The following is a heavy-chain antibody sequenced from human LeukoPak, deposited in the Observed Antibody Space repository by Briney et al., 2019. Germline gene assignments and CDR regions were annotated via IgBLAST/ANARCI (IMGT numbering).Heavy chain of an antibody. V-gene: IGHV4-61*01. Sequence: SETLSLTCTVTGDSVSSGSSYWSWIRQPPGKGLEWIGYIYHSGSTNYNPSLKSRVTISLDTSKNQFSLKLSSVTAADTAVYYCARVRVGATQYFDYWGQGTLVTVSS. D-gene: IGHD1-26*01. CDR1: GDSVSSGSSY. CDR3: ARVRVGATQYFDY. CDR2: IYHSGST. J-gene: IGHJ4*02.